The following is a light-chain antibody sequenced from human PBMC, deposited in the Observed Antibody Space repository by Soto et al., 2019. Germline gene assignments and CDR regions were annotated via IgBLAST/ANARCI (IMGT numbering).Light chain of an antibody. Sequence: QSALTQPRSVSGSPGQSVTISCTGTSSDVGGYNHVSWYQQHPGKAPKLMIYDVSKRPSGVPDRFSGSKSGNTASLTISGLQAEDEADYYCCSYAGSYTLGVFGRGTKLTVL. CDR1: SSDVGGYNH. CDR3: CSYAGSYTLGV. V-gene: IGLV2-11*01. CDR2: DVS. J-gene: IGLJ2*01.